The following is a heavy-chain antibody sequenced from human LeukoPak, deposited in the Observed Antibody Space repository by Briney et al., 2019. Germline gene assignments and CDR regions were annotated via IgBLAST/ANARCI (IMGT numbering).Heavy chain of an antibody. J-gene: IGHJ6*02. Sequence: SVKVSCKASGGTFSSYAISWVRQAPGQGLEWMGGIIPIFGTANYAQKFQGRVTITADESTSTAYMELSSLRSEDTAVYYCARESYCGGDCYSGYYYYGMDAWGQGTTVTVSS. CDR1: GGTFSSYA. V-gene: IGHV1-69*13. CDR3: ARESYCGGDCYSGYYYYGMDA. D-gene: IGHD2-21*02. CDR2: IIPIFGTA.